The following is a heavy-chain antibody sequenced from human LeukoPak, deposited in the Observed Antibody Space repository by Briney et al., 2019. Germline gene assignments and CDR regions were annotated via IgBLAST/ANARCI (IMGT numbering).Heavy chain of an antibody. Sequence: GGSLRLSCAASGFTFSSYSMNWVRQAPGKGLEWVSSISSRSSYIYYADSVKGRFTISRDNSKNTVYLQMNSLRVEDTALYYCARGIFTGGTYYGYWGQGTLVTVSS. CDR2: ISSRSSYI. V-gene: IGHV3-21*01. J-gene: IGHJ4*02. CDR3: ARGIFTGGTYYGY. CDR1: GFTFSSYS. D-gene: IGHD1-26*01.